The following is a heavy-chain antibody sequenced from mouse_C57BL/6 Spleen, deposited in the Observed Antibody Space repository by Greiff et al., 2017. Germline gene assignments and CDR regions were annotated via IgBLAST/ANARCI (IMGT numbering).Heavy chain of an antibody. Sequence: QVQLQQPGAELVMPGASVKLSCKASGYTFTSYWMHWVKQRPGQGLEWIGEIDPSDSYTNYNQKFKGKSTLTVDKSSSTAYMQLSSLTSADSAVDYCARGGDFYFYGWGQGTTLTVAS. CDR2: IDPSDSYT. D-gene: IGHD2-13*01. CDR1: GYTFTSYW. CDR3: ARGGDFYFYG. J-gene: IGHJ2*01. V-gene: IGHV1-69*01.